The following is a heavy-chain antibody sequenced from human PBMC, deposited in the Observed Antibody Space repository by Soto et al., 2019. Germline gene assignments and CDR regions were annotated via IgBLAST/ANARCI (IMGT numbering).Heavy chain of an antibody. J-gene: IGHJ6*02. Sequence: QVQLVESGGGLVKPGGSLRLSCAASGLTFSDHYMTWIRQAPGKGLEWISYISSSAGTIYYADSEKGRFTISRDNAKNSLYLQMTNLRAEDTAVYYCARAPYFGSGTYYYYALDVWGQGTTVTVSS. CDR3: ARAPYFGSGTYYYYALDV. V-gene: IGHV3-11*01. CDR2: ISSSAGTI. D-gene: IGHD3-10*01. CDR1: GLTFSDHY.